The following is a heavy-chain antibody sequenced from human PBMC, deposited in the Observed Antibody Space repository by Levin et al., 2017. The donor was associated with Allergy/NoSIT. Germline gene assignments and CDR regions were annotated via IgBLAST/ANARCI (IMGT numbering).Heavy chain of an antibody. CDR1: GGSISKYY. J-gene: IGHJ4*02. V-gene: IGHV4-59*08. Sequence: TTSETLSLTCSVSGGSISKYYWSWIRQTPGKGLEWIGYIYYSGSINYNPSLKSRVTISIDTSKNQFSLRLSSVTAADTAVYYCARLYCSGGNCYLKGYFDYWGQGTLVTVSS. CDR2: IYYSGSI. D-gene: IGHD2-15*01. CDR3: ARLYCSGGNCYLKGYFDY.